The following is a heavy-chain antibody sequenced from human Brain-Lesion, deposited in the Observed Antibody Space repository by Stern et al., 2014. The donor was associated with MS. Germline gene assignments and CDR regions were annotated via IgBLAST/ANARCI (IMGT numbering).Heavy chain of an antibody. D-gene: IGHD2/OR15-2a*01. V-gene: IGHV3-30*18. CDR1: GFTFGSCA. Sequence: VQLVESGEGVVQPGRPLRLSCVASGFTFGSCAMHWVRQAPGKGLEWVAGVSYDGSNKYYADSVKGRFTISRDNSQNTLYMQMSSLRPEDTAVYYCAKDRQYLTYFFDHWGQGSLVTVSS. J-gene: IGHJ5*02. CDR3: AKDRQYLTYFFDH. CDR2: VSYDGSNK.